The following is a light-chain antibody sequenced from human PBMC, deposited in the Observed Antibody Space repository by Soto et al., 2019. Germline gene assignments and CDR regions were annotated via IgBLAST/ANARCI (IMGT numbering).Light chain of an antibody. Sequence: DIQMTQSPSSLSASVGDRVTITCRASQSINRYLNWYQQKPGTAPKLLISGASSLQSGVPSRFSGSGSGTDFTLTISSLQPEDFATYFCQQSYSTPPTFGQGTKVEIK. CDR2: GAS. CDR3: QQSYSTPPT. J-gene: IGKJ1*01. CDR1: QSINRY. V-gene: IGKV1-39*01.